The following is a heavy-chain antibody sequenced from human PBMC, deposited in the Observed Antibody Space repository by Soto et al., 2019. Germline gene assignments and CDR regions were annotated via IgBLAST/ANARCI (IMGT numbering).Heavy chain of an antibody. J-gene: IGHJ6*02. CDR2: INPNSGGT. CDR1: GYTFTGYY. Sequence: ASVKVSCKASGYTFTGYYMHWVRQAPGQGLEWMGWINPNSGGTNYAQKFQGWVTMTRDTSISTAYMELSSLRSDDTAVYYCARAKWFGEPRGCHGMDVWGQGTTVTVSS. V-gene: IGHV1-2*04. D-gene: IGHD3-10*01. CDR3: ARAKWFGEPRGCHGMDV.